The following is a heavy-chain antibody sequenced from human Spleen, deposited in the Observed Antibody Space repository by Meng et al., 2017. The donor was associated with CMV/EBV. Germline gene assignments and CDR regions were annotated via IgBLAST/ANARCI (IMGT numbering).Heavy chain of an antibody. CDR3: ARDPFGAAAEPSPSDY. V-gene: IGHV3-7*01. Sequence: GGSLRLSCAASGFTFSSYWMSWVRQAPGKGLEWVANIKQDGSEKYYVDSVKGRFTISRDNAKNSLYLQMNSLRAEDTAVYFCARDPFGAAAEPSPSDYWGQGTLVTVSS. D-gene: IGHD3-3*01. J-gene: IGHJ4*02. CDR1: GFTFSSYW. CDR2: IKQDGSEK.